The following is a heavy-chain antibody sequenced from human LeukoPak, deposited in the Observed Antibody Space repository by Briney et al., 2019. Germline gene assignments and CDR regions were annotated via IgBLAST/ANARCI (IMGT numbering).Heavy chain of an antibody. CDR2: ISAYNGDT. Sequence: GASVKVSCKAYGYTFTSYGISWVRQAPGQGLEWMGWISAYNGDTNYAQKLQGRVTMTTDTSTSTAYMELRSLRSDDTAVYYCARGGPAPHRITLIVVASSTDAFDIWGQGTMVTVSS. J-gene: IGHJ3*02. V-gene: IGHV1-18*04. CDR3: ARGGPAPHRITLIVVASSTDAFDI. D-gene: IGHD3-22*01. CDR1: GYTFTSYG.